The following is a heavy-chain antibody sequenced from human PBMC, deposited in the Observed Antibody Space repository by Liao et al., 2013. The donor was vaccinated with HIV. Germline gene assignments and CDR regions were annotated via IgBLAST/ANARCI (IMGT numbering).Heavy chain of an antibody. V-gene: IGHV4-61*02. CDR2: IYTSGST. CDR3: ARQLTIFGVVYFDY. D-gene: IGHD3-3*01. CDR1: GDSISSGSYY. Sequence: QVQLQESGPGLVKPSQTLSLTCTVSGDSISSGSYYWTWIRQPAGKGLEWIGRIYTSGSTNYNPSLKSRVTMSLDTSKNRFSLKLSSVTAADTAVYYCARQLTIFGVVYFDYWGQGTLVTVSS. J-gene: IGHJ4*02.